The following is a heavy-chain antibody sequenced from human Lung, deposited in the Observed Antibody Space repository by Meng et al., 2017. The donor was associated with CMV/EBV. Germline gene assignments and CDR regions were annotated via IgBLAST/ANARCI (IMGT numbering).Heavy chain of an antibody. CDR3: ARAIVKNGKRQFDY. D-gene: IGHD1-1*01. J-gene: IGHJ4*02. Sequence: QVQLAQSGAEVKEPGPAVKLSCKTSGYTFIDYHIHWVREAPGQGLEWMGWISPYNGDTIYARDFQGWVTTTRDTSNRTLYMEVSRLRFDDTAVYYCARAIVKNGKRQFDYWGQGTLVTVSS. V-gene: IGHV1-2*04. CDR2: ISPYNGDT. CDR1: GYTFIDYH.